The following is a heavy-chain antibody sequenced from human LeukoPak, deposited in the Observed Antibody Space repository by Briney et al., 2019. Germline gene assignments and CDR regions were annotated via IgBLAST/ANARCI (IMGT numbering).Heavy chain of an antibody. V-gene: IGHV3-23*01. J-gene: IGHJ4*02. Sequence: GGSLRLSCAASGFSLFPYSMNWVRQAPGKGLEWVSVISGSGGSTYYADSVKGRFTISRDNSKNTLYLQMNSLRAEDTAVYYCAKHTQVTMLEFFDSWGQGTLVTVSS. CDR1: GFSLFPYS. CDR2: ISGSGGST. CDR3: AKHTQVTMLEFFDS. D-gene: IGHD4-11*01.